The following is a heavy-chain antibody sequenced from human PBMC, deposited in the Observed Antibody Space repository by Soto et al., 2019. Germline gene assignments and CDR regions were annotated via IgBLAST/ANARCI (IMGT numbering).Heavy chain of an antibody. D-gene: IGHD3-22*01. CDR1: GGSVSGSSYY. Sequence: QVLLQESGPGLVKPSEPLSLTCTFSGGSVSGSSYYWCWMRPPRGKRLEWGGYIYYGGTTNYNPSLKSRVTISVDTSKNQFSLKLSSVTAADTAVYYCARDDPYYDSSGYYRLRRPYYYYGMDVWGQGTTVTVSS. CDR3: ARDDPYYDSSGYYRLRRPYYYYGMDV. J-gene: IGHJ6*02. CDR2: IYYGGTT. V-gene: IGHV4-61*01.